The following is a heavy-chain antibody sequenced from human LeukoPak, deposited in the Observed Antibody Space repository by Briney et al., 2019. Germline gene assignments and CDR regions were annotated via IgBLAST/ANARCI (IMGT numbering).Heavy chain of an antibody. CDR2: IYYSGST. CDR1: GGSISSYY. Sequence: SETLSLTCTVSGGSISSYYLSWIRQPPGKGLEWIGYIYYSGSTNYNPSLKSRVTISVDTSNNHFALKLSSVTAADPAVAYCSRAAGSGTPWGFDPWGQGPLVTVS. D-gene: IGHD3-10*01. CDR3: SRAAGSGTPWGFDP. V-gene: IGHV4-59*01. J-gene: IGHJ5*02.